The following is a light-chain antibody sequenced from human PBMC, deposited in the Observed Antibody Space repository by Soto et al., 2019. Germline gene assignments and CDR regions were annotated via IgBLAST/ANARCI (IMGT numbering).Light chain of an antibody. CDR3: SSSTTSSTL. CDR2: EVS. J-gene: IGLJ1*01. V-gene: IGLV2-14*01. CDR1: SSDVGGYNF. Sequence: QSVLTQPASVSGSPGRSITISCTGTSSDVGGYNFVSWYQQHPGKAPKVVIYEVSNRPSGVSNRFSGSKSGNTASLTISGLQAEDGADYYCSSSTTSSTLFGTGTKLTVL.